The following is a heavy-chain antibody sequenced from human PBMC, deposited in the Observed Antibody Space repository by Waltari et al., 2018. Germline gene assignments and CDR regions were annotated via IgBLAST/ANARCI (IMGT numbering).Heavy chain of an antibody. CDR1: GFTFDDYA. Sequence: EVQLVESGGGLVQPGRSLRLSCAASGFTFDDYAMHWFRQAPGKGLEWVSGISWNSGSIGYADSVKGRFTISRDNAKNSLYLQMNSLRAEDMALYYCAKDISAGGYYYFDYWGQGTLVTVSS. CDR2: ISWNSGSI. D-gene: IGHD2-21*02. CDR3: AKDISAGGYYYFDY. J-gene: IGHJ4*02. V-gene: IGHV3-9*03.